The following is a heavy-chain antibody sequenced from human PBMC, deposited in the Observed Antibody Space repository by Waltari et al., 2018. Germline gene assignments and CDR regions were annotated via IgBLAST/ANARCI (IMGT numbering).Heavy chain of an antibody. V-gene: IGHV3-33*01. Sequence: QVQLVESGGGVVQPGRSLRLSCAASGFPFSRYGMHWVRQAPGKGLEWVAVIWYDGSNKYYADSVKGRFTISRDNSKNTLYLQMNSLRAEDTAVYYCARDKGPIAVAYFDYWGQGTLVTVSS. D-gene: IGHD6-19*01. CDR2: IWYDGSNK. CDR1: GFPFSRYG. J-gene: IGHJ4*02. CDR3: ARDKGPIAVAYFDY.